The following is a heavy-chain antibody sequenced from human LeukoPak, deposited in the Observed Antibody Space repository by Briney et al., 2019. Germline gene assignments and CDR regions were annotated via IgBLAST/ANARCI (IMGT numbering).Heavy chain of an antibody. Sequence: GGSLRLSCAASGFTFSDYGIHWVRQAPAQGLEWVALIWYDGSKKYYADSVKGRFTISRDNTKNTLYLQLNSLRADDTAVYYCARARSSSSTFDLWGQGTLVTVSS. CDR3: ARARSSSSTFDL. CDR2: IWYDGSKK. D-gene: IGHD6-6*01. CDR1: GFTFSDYG. J-gene: IGHJ4*02. V-gene: IGHV3-33*01.